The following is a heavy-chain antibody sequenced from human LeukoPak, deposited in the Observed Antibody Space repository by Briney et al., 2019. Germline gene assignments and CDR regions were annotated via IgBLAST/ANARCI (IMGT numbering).Heavy chain of an antibody. CDR3: AKGQGYNYGDSIDY. CDR2: INGGSGNS. V-gene: IGHV3-23*01. D-gene: IGHD5-18*01. Sequence: GGSLRLSCAASGFTFNNYAMTWVRQAPGKGLEWVSVINGGSGNSYYADAVKGRFTVSRDNSKNTLYLQMNSLRDEDTAVYYCAKGQGYNYGDSIDYWGQGTLVTVSS. J-gene: IGHJ4*02. CDR1: GFTFNNYA.